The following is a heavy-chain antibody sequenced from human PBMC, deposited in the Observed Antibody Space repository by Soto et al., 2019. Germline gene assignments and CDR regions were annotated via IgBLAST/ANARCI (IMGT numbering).Heavy chain of an antibody. Sequence: SGPTREPTQTLTLTCTFSGFSLSTSGVGVGWIRQPPGKALEWLALIYWDDDKRYSPSLKSRLTITKDTSKNQVVLTMTNMDPVDTATYYCAHRLDGYFDYWGQGTLVTVSS. J-gene: IGHJ4*02. D-gene: IGHD2-2*03. CDR3: AHRLDGYFDY. CDR2: IYWDDDK. CDR1: GFSLSTSGVG. V-gene: IGHV2-5*02.